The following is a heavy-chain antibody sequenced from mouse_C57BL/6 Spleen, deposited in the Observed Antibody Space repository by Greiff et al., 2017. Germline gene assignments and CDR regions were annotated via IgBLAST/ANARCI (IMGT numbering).Heavy chain of an antibody. CDR2: IYPGDGDT. J-gene: IGHJ1*03. D-gene: IGHD1-3*01. V-gene: IGHV1-82*01. Sequence: QVQLQQSGPELVPPGASVTISCKASGYAFSSSWMNWVHQRPGKGLEWIGRIYPGDGDTNYNGKFKGKDTLTADNSSSTAYMPLSSLTSEDSAVDCWARGGAHWYFDVWGTGTTVTVSS. CDR1: GYAFSSSW. CDR3: ARGGAHWYFDV.